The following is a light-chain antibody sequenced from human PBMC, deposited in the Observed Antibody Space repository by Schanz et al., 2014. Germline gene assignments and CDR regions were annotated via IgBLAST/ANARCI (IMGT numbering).Light chain of an antibody. CDR2: DVT. CDR1: SSDIGRYNY. J-gene: IGLJ2*01. V-gene: IGLV2-8*01. Sequence: QSALTQPPSASGSPGQSVTISCTGTSSDIGRYNYVSWYQHHPGKAPKLLIYDVTKRPSGVPDRFSGSKSGNTASLTISGLQAEDEADYYCSSYTSRYTLVFGGGTKVTVL. CDR3: SSYTSRYTLV.